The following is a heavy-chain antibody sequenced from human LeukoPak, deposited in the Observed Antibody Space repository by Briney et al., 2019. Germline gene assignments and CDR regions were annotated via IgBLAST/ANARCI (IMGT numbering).Heavy chain of an antibody. Sequence: PGGSLRLSCAASGFTFSNYWMSWVRQAPGKGLEWVAYIKRDGSDKYYVDSVKGRFTISRDNAKNSLYLQMDSLRAEDTAVYYCARFQGIQLTNSDYFDYWGQGTLVTVSS. V-gene: IGHV3-7*01. CDR1: GFTFSNYW. J-gene: IGHJ4*02. CDR2: IKRDGSDK. CDR3: ARFQGIQLTNSDYFDY. D-gene: IGHD5-18*01.